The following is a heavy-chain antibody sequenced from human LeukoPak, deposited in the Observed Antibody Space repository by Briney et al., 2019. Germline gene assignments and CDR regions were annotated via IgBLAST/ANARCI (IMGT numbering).Heavy chain of an antibody. D-gene: IGHD2-15*01. J-gene: IGHJ4*02. Sequence: GGSLRLSCAASGFTFSSYAMSWVRQAPGKGLEWPSAISGSGGSTYYADSVKGRFTISRDNSKNTLYLQMNSLRAEDTAVYYCAKSVYCSGGSCYSGFDYWGQGTLATVSS. CDR1: GFTFSSYA. CDR3: AKSVYCSGGSCYSGFDY. V-gene: IGHV3-23*01. CDR2: ISGSGGST.